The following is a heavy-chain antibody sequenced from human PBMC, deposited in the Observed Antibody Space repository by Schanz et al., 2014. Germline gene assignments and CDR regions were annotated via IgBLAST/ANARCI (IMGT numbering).Heavy chain of an antibody. CDR2: ISSSSSYI. D-gene: IGHD3-10*01. V-gene: IGHV3-21*01. CDR1: GFSVSHSY. J-gene: IGHJ3*02. CDR3: ARDQYYFGSGNPFDI. Sequence: EVQLVESGGGLVQPGGSLRLSCAASGFSVSHSYMTWVRQAPGKGLEWVSYISSSSSYIYYADSMKGRFTISRDNAKNSLYLQMNSLRAEDTAVYYCARDQYYFGSGNPFDIWGQGTMVTVSS.